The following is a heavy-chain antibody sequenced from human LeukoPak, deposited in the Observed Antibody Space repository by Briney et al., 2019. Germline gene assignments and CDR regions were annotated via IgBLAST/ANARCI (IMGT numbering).Heavy chain of an antibody. Sequence: PGGSLRLSCAASGFTFRSYWMNWVRQAPGKGLEWVANVKQDGSEKYYVDSVQGRFTISRDNAKNSLYLQMNSLRAEDTAVYYCAKSEDILADYLALWDWGRGTLVTVSS. CDR1: GFTFRSYW. V-gene: IGHV3-7*01. D-gene: IGHD3-9*01. CDR2: VKQDGSEK. CDR3: AKSEDILADYLALWD. J-gene: IGHJ4*02.